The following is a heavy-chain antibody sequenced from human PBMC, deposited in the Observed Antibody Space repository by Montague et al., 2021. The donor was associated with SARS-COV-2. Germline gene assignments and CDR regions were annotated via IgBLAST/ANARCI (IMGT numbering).Heavy chain of an antibody. CDR2: VYSNGGT. D-gene: IGHD3-22*01. V-gene: IGHV4-39*01. Sequence: SETLSLTCSMSGVSVINDINYWAWIRQPPGKGLEWIGSVYSNGGTYTNPSLSSRLSTSVDTSNRQFSLTLSSVTAADTAIYYCARHVNYYDSRSYLLWGQGANVTVSS. CDR1: GVSVINDINY. J-gene: IGHJ4*02. CDR3: ARHVNYYDSRSYLL.